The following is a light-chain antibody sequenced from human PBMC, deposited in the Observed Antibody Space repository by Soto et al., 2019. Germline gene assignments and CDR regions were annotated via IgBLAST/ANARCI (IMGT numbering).Light chain of an antibody. V-gene: IGKV3-20*01. J-gene: IGKJ4*01. CDR2: GAS. CDR3: QQYGSSPLT. Sequence: EIVLTQSPGTLSLSPVERATLSCRSSQSVSSSYLAWYQQKPGQAPRLLIYGASSRATGIPDRFSGSGSGTDSTLTISRLEPEDFAVYYCQQYGSSPLTFGGGTKVDNK. CDR1: QSVSSSY.